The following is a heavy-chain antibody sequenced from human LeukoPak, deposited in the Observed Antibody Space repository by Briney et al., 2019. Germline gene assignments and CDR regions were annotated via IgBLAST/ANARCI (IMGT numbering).Heavy chain of an antibody. CDR1: GFTFSSYS. J-gene: IGHJ4*02. CDR2: ISSSSSYI. V-gene: IGHV3-21*01. D-gene: IGHD3-16*01. CDR3: ARDLGESPPGYYFDY. Sequence: GRSLRLSCAASGFTFSSYSMNWVRQAPGKGLEWVSSISSSSSYIYYADSVKGRFTISRDNAKKSLYLQMDSLRAEDTTVYYCARDLGESPPGYYFDYWGQGTLVTVSS.